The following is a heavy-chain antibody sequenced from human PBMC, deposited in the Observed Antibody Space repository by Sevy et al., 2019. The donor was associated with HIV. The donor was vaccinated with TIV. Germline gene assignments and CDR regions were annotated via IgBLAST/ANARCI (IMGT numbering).Heavy chain of an antibody. CDR3: AKDLDYDGSSGPPSTLSFDY. CDR2: ISGSGGST. J-gene: IGHJ4*02. D-gene: IGHD3-22*01. V-gene: IGHV3-23*01. Sequence: GGSLRLSCAASGFTFSSYAMSWVRQAPGKGLEWVSAISGSGGSTYYADSGKGRFTMSRDNSKNTLYLQMNSLRAEDTAVYYCAKDLDYDGSSGPPSTLSFDYWGQGTLVTVSS. CDR1: GFTFSSYA.